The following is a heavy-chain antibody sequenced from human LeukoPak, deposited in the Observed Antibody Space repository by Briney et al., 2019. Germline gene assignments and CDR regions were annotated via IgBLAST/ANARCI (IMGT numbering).Heavy chain of an antibody. V-gene: IGHV4-39*07. J-gene: IGHJ1*01. CDR3: ARDPTYYYDSSGSRAEYFQH. Sequence: PSETLSLTCTVSGGSISSSSYYWGWIRQPPGKGLEWIGSIYYSGSTYYNPALKSRVTISVDTSKNQFSLKLSSVTAADTAVYYCARDPTYYYDSSGSRAEYFQHWDQGTLVTASS. CDR1: GGSISSSSYY. CDR2: IYYSGST. D-gene: IGHD3-22*01.